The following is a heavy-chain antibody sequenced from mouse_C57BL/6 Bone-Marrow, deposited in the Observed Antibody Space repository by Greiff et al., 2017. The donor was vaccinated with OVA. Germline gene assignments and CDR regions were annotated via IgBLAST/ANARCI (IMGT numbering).Heavy chain of an antibody. V-gene: IGHV14-4*01. J-gene: IGHJ3*01. CDR2: IDPENGDT. CDR3: TTPYYYGSSLFAY. Sequence: DVQLQESGAELVRPGASVKLSCTASGFNIKDDYMHWVKQRPEQGLEWIGWIDPENGDTEYASKFQGKATITADTSSNTAYLQLSSLTSEDTAVYYCTTPYYYGSSLFAYWGQGTLVTVSA. D-gene: IGHD1-1*01. CDR1: GFNIKDDY.